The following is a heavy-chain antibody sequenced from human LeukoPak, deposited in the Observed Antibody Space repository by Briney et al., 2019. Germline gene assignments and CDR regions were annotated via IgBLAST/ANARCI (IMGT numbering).Heavy chain of an antibody. CDR2: ISDDGSNK. J-gene: IGHJ4*02. Sequence: GGSLRLSCAASGFTFSSYAMHWVLQAPGKGLEWVAVISDDGSNKYYTDSVKGRFTISRDNSKNTLYLQMNSLRAEDTAVYYCAKATNDPSGYHIDYWGQGTLVTVSS. V-gene: IGHV3-30*04. CDR1: GFTFSSYA. CDR3: AKATNDPSGYHIDY. D-gene: IGHD3-22*01.